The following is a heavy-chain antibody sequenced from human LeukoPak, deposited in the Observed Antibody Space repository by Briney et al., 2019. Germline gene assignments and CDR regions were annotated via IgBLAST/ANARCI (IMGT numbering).Heavy chain of an antibody. D-gene: IGHD3-22*01. Sequence: SETLSLTCTVSGGSISSYYWSWIRQPPGKGLEWIGYIHYSGRTTYNPSLKSRVTISVDTSKNQFSLKLSSVTAADTAVYYCARDRGYYESSGYYEFDYWGQGTLVTVSS. CDR1: GGSISSYY. J-gene: IGHJ4*02. V-gene: IGHV4-59*01. CDR3: ARDRGYYESSGYYEFDY. CDR2: IHYSGRT.